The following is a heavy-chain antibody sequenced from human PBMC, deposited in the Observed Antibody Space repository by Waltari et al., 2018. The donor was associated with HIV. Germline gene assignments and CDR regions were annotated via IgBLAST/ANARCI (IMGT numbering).Heavy chain of an antibody. V-gene: IGHV2-5*02. D-gene: IGHD3-16*01. CDR3: GHQPVWGSDEPFDY. CDR1: GFSLSTSGVG. CDR2: IYWDDDK. Sequence: QLTLKESGPTLVKPTQTLTLTCTFSGFSLSTSGVGVGWIRQPPGKALEWLALIYWDDDKRYSPSLKSRVTSTKDTSKNQVVLTMTNMDPVDTATYYCGHQPVWGSDEPFDYWGQGTLVTVSS. J-gene: IGHJ4*02.